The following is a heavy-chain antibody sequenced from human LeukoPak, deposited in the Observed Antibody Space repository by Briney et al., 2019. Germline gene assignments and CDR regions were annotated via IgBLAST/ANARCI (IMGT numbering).Heavy chain of an antibody. CDR1: GGSFSGYY. CDR3: AIKSYYYGSGSSGYFDY. V-gene: IGHV4-34*01. D-gene: IGHD3-10*01. J-gene: IGHJ4*02. CDR2: INHSGST. Sequence: SETLSHTCAVYGGSFSGYYWSWIRQPPGKGLEWIGEINHSGSTNYNPSLKSRVTISVDTSKNQFSLKLSSVTAADTAVYYCAIKSYYYGSGSSGYFDYWGQGTLVTVSS.